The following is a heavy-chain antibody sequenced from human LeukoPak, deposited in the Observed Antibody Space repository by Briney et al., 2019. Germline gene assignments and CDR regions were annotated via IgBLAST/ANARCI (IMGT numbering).Heavy chain of an antibody. J-gene: IGHJ5*02. CDR1: GGSFSGYY. CDR2: INHSGST. CDR3: ARAITAAGPYNWFDP. V-gene: IGHV4-34*01. Sequence: SETLSLTCAVYGGSFSGYYWSWIRQPPGKGLEWIGEINHSGSTNYNPSLKSRVTISVDTSKNQFSLKLSSVTAADTAVYYCARAITAAGPYNWFDPWGQGTLVTVSS. D-gene: IGHD6-13*01.